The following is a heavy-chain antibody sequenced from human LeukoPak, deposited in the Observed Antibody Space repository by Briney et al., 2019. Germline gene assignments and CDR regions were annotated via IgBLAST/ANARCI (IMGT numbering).Heavy chain of an antibody. J-gene: IGHJ4*02. CDR2: IKQDGSEK. D-gene: IGHD5-18*01. CDR3: AREEDSGIQLWPHY. Sequence: GGPLRLSCAASGFTFSSYWMSWVRQAPGKGLEWVANIKQDGSEKYYVDSVKGRFTISRDNAKNSLYLQMNSLRAEDTAVYYCAREEDSGIQLWPHYWGQGTLVTVSS. CDR1: GFTFSSYW. V-gene: IGHV3-7*03.